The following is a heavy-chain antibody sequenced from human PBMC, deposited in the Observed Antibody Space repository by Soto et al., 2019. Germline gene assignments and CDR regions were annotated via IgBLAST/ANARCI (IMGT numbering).Heavy chain of an antibody. Sequence: QVQLQESGPGLVKPSQTLSLTCTVSGGSISNGGYYWNWIRQHPGKGLEWIGYTHYSGSTYYNPSLRRRVTISVDTSKNQLSLQLSSVTAADTAVYYCARDGYTPPRDRYLHHWGQGTLVTVSS. D-gene: IGHD2-2*02. V-gene: IGHV4-31*03. CDR1: GGSISNGGYY. CDR2: THYSGST. J-gene: IGHJ1*01. CDR3: ARDGYTPPRDRYLHH.